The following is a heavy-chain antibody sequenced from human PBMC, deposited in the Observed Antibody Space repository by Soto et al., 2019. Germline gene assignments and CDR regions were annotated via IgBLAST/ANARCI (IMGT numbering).Heavy chain of an antibody. CDR1: GFTFSGYN. J-gene: IGHJ4*02. CDR2: IKSDSSGT. Sequence: EVQLVESGGGLVQPGGSLRLSCAASGFTFSGYNMNRVRQAPGKGLEWISCIKSDSSGTWYADSVKGRFTMSRDNAKNSLYLQMNSLRDEDTAVYFCARDSNWSSDYWGQGTLVAVSS. V-gene: IGHV3-48*02. D-gene: IGHD1-1*01. CDR3: ARDSNWSSDY.